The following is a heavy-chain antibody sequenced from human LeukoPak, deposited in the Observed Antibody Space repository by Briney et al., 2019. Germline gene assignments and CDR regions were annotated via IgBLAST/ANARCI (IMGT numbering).Heavy chain of an antibody. CDR3: ARASGDHRLDY. J-gene: IGHJ4*02. CDR1: GGSVSSGSYY. V-gene: IGHV4-61*01. CDR2: IPNSGST. D-gene: IGHD3-10*01. Sequence: SETPSLTCTVSGGSVSSGSYYWSWIRQPPGKGLEWIGYIPNSGSTNYNPSLKSRVTISVDTSKNQFSLKLSSVTAADTAVYYCARASGDHRLDYWGQGTLVTVSS.